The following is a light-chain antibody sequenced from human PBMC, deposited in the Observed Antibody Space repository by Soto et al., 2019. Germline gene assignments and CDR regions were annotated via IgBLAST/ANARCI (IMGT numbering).Light chain of an antibody. CDR2: YDS. CDR3: QVWDSSSDHYV. CDR1: NIGSKS. Sequence: SYELTQPPSVSVAPGKTARITCGGNNIGSKSVHWYQQKPGQAPVLVIYYDSDRPSGIPERFSGSNSGNTATLTISGVKAGDEADYYCQVWDSSSDHYVFGTGTKLTVL. J-gene: IGLJ1*01. V-gene: IGLV3-21*04.